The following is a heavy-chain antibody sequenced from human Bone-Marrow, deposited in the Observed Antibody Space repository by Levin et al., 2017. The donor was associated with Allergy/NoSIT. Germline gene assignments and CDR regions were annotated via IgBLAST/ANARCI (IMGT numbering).Heavy chain of an antibody. Sequence: GESLKISCAASGFTFNTRSMNWVRQAPGKGLEWVSSMNSDSTYIYYAESVRGRFTVSRDNDRNSMFLQMNSLRVEDTAIYYCARDDTSGYYYIQESYDFWGQGTLVTVSS. J-gene: IGHJ4*02. D-gene: IGHD3-22*01. CDR2: MNSDSTYI. CDR1: GFTFNTRS. V-gene: IGHV3-21*01. CDR3: ARDDTSGYYYIQESYDF.